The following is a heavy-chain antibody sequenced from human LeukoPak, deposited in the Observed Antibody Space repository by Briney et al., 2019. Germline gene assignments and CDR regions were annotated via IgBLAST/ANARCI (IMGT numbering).Heavy chain of an antibody. V-gene: IGHV1-69*04. D-gene: IGHD2-2*01. CDR2: IIPILGIA. CDR3: ATTLRSTSPGGNF. CDR1: GGTFSSYA. J-gene: IGHJ4*02. Sequence: SVKVSCKASGGTFSSYAISWVRQAPGQGLEWMGRIIPILGIANYAQKFQGRVTITADKSTSTAYMELSSLGSDDTAMYYCATTLRSTSPGGNFWGQGTLVTVSS.